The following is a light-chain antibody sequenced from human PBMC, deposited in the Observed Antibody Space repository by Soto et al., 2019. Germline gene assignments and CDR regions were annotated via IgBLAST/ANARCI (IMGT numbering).Light chain of an antibody. Sequence: DIHMTKSPSSMSASVGARVTITXRASRAIRDDVAWDQQERVXPPKXXXANXSTLRRGGPSRLSGSGSGTDFTLTISSLQPEDFANYYCQQYQTYTRTFGQGTKVDIK. V-gene: IGKV1-16*01. CDR1: RAIRDD. J-gene: IGKJ1*01. CDR3: QQYQTYTRT. CDR2: NXS.